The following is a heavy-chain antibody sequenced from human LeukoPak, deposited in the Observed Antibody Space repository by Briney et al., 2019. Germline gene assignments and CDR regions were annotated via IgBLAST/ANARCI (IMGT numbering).Heavy chain of an antibody. J-gene: IGHJ4*02. D-gene: IGHD4-23*01. CDR3: ARGTPTVVTRFDF. CDR2: INHSGST. V-gene: IGHV4-34*01. CDR1: GGSFSGYY. Sequence: KASETLSLTCAVYGGSFSGYYWSWIRQPPGKGLEWIGEINHSGSTNYNPSLKSRVTISVDTSKNQFSLKLSSVTAADTAVYYCARGTPTVVTRFDFWGQGTLVTVSS.